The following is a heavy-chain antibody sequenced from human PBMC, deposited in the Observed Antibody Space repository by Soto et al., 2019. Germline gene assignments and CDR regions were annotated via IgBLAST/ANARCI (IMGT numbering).Heavy chain of an antibody. J-gene: IGHJ4*02. D-gene: IGHD1-26*01. CDR3: ATFSGSYYKGDDY. CDR1: GGSISSSSYY. V-gene: IGHV4-39*01. Sequence: SDTLSLTCTVSGGSISSSSYYRGWIRQPPGKGLEWIWSLYYSGSTYYNPSLKSRVTISVDTSKNQFSLKLNSVTAADTAVYYCATFSGSYYKGDDYWGQG. CDR2: LYYSGST.